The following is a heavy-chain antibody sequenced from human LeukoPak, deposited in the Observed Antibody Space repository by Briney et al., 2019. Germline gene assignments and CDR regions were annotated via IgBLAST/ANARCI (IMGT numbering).Heavy chain of an antibody. Sequence: GGSLRLSCAASGFTFSDYYMSWIRQPPGKGLEWVSYISSSGTTIYYADSVRGRFTVSRDNAKNSLYLQMDSLSAEDTAVYYCASLRGVNRWGQGTLVTVTS. D-gene: IGHD3-10*01. CDR3: ASLRGVNR. CDR1: GFTFSDYY. V-gene: IGHV3-11*01. J-gene: IGHJ4*02. CDR2: ISSSGTTI.